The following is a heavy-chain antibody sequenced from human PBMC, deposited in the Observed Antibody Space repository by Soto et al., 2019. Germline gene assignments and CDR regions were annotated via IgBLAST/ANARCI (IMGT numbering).Heavy chain of an antibody. CDR3: AAGLTLYSPIDAFDI. Sequence: QMQLVQSGPEVKKPGTSVKVSCKASGFTFTSSAVQWERQARGQRLEWIGWIVVGSGNTNYAQKFQERVTITRDMSTSTAYMELSSLRSEDTAVYYCAAGLTLYSPIDAFDIWGQGTMVTVSS. V-gene: IGHV1-58*01. CDR2: IVVGSGNT. CDR1: GFTFTSSA. J-gene: IGHJ3*02. D-gene: IGHD2-21*01.